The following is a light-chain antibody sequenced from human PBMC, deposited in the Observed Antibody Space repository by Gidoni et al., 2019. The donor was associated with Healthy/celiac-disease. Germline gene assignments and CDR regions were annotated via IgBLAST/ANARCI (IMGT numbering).Light chain of an antibody. CDR3: QQYNNWHPLT. CDR2: GAS. V-gene: IGKV3-15*01. Sequence: EIVITQSPATLSVSPGERATLACRASQSVSSNLAWYQQKPGQAPRLLINGASTRATGIPARFSGSGSGAEFTLTISSLQSEDFAVYYCQQYNNWHPLTFGGGTKVEIK. CDR1: QSVSSN. J-gene: IGKJ4*01.